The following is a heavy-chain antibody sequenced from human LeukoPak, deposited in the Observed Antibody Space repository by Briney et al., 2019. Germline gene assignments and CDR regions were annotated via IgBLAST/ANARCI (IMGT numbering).Heavy chain of an antibody. CDR1: GFTFSTYA. CDR2: ISHDGSDK. D-gene: IGHD6-13*01. V-gene: IGHV3-30*18. Sequence: GRSLRLSREASGFTFSTYAMHWVRQAPGKGLEWVALISHDGSDKNYADSVKGRFTISRDNSNSTLYLQMDSLRGDDAAVYYCAKAVGSISWSFDYWGQGTLVTVSS. CDR3: AKAVGSISWSFDY. J-gene: IGHJ4*02.